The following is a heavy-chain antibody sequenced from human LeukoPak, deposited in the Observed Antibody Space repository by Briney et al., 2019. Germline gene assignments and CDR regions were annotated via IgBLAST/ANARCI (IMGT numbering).Heavy chain of an antibody. Sequence: ASVKVSCKASGYTFTGYYMHWVRQAPGQGLEWMGWINPNSGGTNYAQKFQGWVTMTRDTSISTAYMELSRLRSDDTAVYYCARGGYSGYVQWAFDIWGQGTMVTVSS. J-gene: IGHJ3*02. D-gene: IGHD5-12*01. CDR2: INPNSGGT. V-gene: IGHV1-2*04. CDR3: ARGGYSGYVQWAFDI. CDR1: GYTFTGYY.